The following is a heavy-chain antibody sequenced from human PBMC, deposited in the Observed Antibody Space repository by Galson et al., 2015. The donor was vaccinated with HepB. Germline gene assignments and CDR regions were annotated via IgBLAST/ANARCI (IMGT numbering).Heavy chain of an antibody. V-gene: IGHV3-23*01. Sequence: SLRLSCAASGFAFDTHAMRWVRQAPGRGLEWISGISGNGDSAFYADSVKGRFTVSRDNSNNMLYLQMNSLRAKDAGLYFCAKGYGLFDSWGQGILVTVSS. D-gene: IGHD5-18*01. CDR2: ISGNGDSA. CDR3: AKGYGLFDS. CDR1: GFAFDTHA. J-gene: IGHJ5*01.